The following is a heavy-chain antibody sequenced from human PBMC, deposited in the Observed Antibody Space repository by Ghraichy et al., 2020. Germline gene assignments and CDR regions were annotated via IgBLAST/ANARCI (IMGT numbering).Heavy chain of an antibody. CDR3: AKIEMATIT. V-gene: IGHV3-30*02. Sequence: GGSLRLSCAASGFAFSTFGMHWVRQAPGKGLEWVAFIENDGRNTYYADSVKGRFTLSKDNAKNMLHLQLNSLRAEDTAVYYCAKIEMATITWGQGAPVTASS. D-gene: IGHD5-24*01. CDR2: IENDGRNT. J-gene: IGHJ4*02. CDR1: GFAFSTFG.